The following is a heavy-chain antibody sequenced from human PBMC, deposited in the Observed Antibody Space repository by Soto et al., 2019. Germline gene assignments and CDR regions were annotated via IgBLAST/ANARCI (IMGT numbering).Heavy chain of an antibody. CDR2: ISYDGSNK. CDR3: ANDYYDSSGYSFDY. CDR1: GFTFSSYG. Sequence: GGSLRLSCAASGFTFSSYGMHWVRQAPGKGLEWVAVISYDGSNKYYADSVKGRFTISRDNSKNTLYLQMNSLRAEDTAVYYCANDYYDSSGYSFDYWGQGTLVTVSS. J-gene: IGHJ4*02. V-gene: IGHV3-30*18. D-gene: IGHD3-22*01.